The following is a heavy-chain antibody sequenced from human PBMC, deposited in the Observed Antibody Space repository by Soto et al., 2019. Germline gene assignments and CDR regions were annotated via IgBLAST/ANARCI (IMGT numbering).Heavy chain of an antibody. CDR2: IYSGGST. D-gene: IGHD3-9*01. CDR3: TRDEPNYDILTGYIPGGAFDI. Sequence: GGSLRLSCAASGFTVSSNYMSWVRQAPGKGLEWVSVIYSGGSTYYADSVKGRFTISRDNSKNTLYLQMNSLRAEDTAVYYCTRDEPNYDILTGYIPGGAFDIWGQGTMVTVSS. CDR1: GFTVSSNY. V-gene: IGHV3-66*01. J-gene: IGHJ3*02.